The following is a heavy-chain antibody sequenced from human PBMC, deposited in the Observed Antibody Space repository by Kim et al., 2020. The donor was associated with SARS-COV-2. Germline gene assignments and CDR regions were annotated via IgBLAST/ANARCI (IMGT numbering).Heavy chain of an antibody. CDR3: ARVGSAYSSGWYSAVDY. J-gene: IGHJ4*02. Sequence: GGSLRLSCAASGFTFSSYAMHWVRQAPGKGLEWVAVISYDGSNKYYADSVKGRFTISRDNSKNTLYLQMNSLRAEDTAVYYCARVGSAYSSGWYSAVDYWGQGTLVTVSS. V-gene: IGHV3-30*04. CDR2: ISYDGSNK. CDR1: GFTFSSYA. D-gene: IGHD6-19*01.